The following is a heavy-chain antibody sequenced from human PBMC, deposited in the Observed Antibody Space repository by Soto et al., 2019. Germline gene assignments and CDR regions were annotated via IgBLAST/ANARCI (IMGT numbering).Heavy chain of an antibody. D-gene: IGHD3-22*01. CDR3: ASAYYYDSSGYSPGGY. CDR1: GVTFSSYW. Sequence: GGSLRLSCAASGVTFSSYWMSWVRQAPGKGLEWVANIKQDGSQKYYVDSVKGRFTISRDNAKNSLYLQMNSLRVEDTAVYYCASAYYYDSSGYSPGGYWGQGTLVTVSS. CDR2: IKQDGSQK. J-gene: IGHJ4*02. V-gene: IGHV3-7*01.